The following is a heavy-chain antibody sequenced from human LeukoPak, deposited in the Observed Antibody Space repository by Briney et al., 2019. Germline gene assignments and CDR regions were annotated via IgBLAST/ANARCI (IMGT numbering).Heavy chain of an antibody. CDR1: GFTVSSNY. CDR2: IYSGGST. CDR3: ARADFVKWWFDP. V-gene: IGHV3-66*02. J-gene: IGHJ5*02. D-gene: IGHD1-26*01. Sequence: GGSLRLSCAASGFTVSSNYMSWVRQAPGRGLEWVSVIYSGGSTYYADSVKGRFTISRDNSKNTLYLQMNSLRAEDTAVYYCARADFVKWWFDPWGQGTLVTVSS.